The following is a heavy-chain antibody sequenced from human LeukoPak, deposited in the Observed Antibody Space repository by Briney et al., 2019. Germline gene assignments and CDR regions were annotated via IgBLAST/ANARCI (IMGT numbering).Heavy chain of an antibody. D-gene: IGHD3-10*01. J-gene: IGHJ4*02. CDR3: ARDRSRGIDY. V-gene: IGHV3-11*06. Sequence: GRFTISRDNAKKSLYLQMNSLRAEDTAVYYCARDRSRGIDYWGQGTLVTVSS.